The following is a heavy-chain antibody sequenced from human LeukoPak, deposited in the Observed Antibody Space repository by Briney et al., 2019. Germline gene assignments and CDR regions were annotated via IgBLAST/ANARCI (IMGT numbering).Heavy chain of an antibody. J-gene: IGHJ4*02. CDR2: INSGGSGT. Sequence: PGGSLRLSCVASGFNFASNWMHWVRQTPGKGLMWVSRINSGGSGTSYADSVEGRFTISRDNAKNSLYLQMNSLRAEDTAIYYCTRVGYIDEGIDYWGQGTLVTVSS. CDR3: TRVGYIDEGIDY. CDR1: GFNFASNW. D-gene: IGHD5-24*01. V-gene: IGHV3-74*01.